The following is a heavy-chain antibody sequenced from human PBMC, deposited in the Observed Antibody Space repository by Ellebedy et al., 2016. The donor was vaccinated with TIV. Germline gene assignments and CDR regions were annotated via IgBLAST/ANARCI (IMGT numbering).Heavy chain of an antibody. CDR1: GFSFSTYA. V-gene: IGHV3-23*01. Sequence: GESLKISCAASGFSFSTYAMAWVRQAPGKGLERLSAIGPRSEYKFYTDSVKGRFSISRDNSKNTLWLKMYSLRAEDTAVYYCAKELVSRDSLSFDYWGLGTQVTVTS. J-gene: IGHJ4*02. CDR2: IGPRSEYK. CDR3: AKELVSRDSLSFDY. D-gene: IGHD3-9*01.